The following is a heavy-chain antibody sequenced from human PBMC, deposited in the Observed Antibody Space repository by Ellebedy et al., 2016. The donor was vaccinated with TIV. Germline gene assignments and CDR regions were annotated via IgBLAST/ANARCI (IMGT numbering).Heavy chain of an antibody. J-gene: IGHJ4*02. CDR2: INHSGST. D-gene: IGHD3-9*01. V-gene: IGHV4-34*01. Sequence: MPGGSLRLSCAVYGGSFSGYYWNWIRQPPGKGLEWIGEINHSGSTNYNPSLKSRVTISVDTSKTQFSLKLSSVTAADTAVYYCAREGKDILTGNLHHGFDYWGQGTLVTVSS. CDR3: AREGKDILTGNLHHGFDY. CDR1: GGSFSGYY.